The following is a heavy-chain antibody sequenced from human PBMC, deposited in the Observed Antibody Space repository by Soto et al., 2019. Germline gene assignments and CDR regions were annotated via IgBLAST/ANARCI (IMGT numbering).Heavy chain of an antibody. CDR1: GFSLNSRGVG. J-gene: IGHJ4*02. CDR3: VHRGPVDETGMGFDF. Sequence: QITLRECGPALGKPTQTLTLTCTFSGFSLNSRGVGVGWFRQPPGKALEGLAIVYWDDDTRDRPSLRSRLSITKDTPNNQVVLTLTNADPVDTATYYWVHRGPVDETGMGFDFWGQGSLVTVSS. CDR2: VYWDDDT. D-gene: IGHD3-9*01. V-gene: IGHV2-5*02.